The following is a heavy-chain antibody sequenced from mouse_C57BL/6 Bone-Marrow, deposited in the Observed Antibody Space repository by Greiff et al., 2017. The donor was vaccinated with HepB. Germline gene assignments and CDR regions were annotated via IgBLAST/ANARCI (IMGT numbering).Heavy chain of an antibody. J-gene: IGHJ1*03. CDR2: IYPGSGST. Sequence: VQLQQPGAELVKPGASVKMSCKASGYTFTSYWITWVKQRPGQGLEWIGDIYPGSGSTNYNEKFKSKATLTVDTSSSTAYMKLSSLTSEDSAVYYCAREEAESSSYSYWYFDVWGTGTTVTVSS. D-gene: IGHD1-1*01. V-gene: IGHV1-55*01. CDR3: AREEAESSSYSYWYFDV. CDR1: GYTFTSYW.